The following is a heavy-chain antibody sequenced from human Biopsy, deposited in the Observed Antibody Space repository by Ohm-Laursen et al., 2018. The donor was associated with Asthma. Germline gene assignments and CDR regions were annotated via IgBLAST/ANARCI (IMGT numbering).Heavy chain of an antibody. CDR3: ARCQVGYSSGWSLLLKKIYYSGMDV. CDR2: IITVFGTT. D-gene: IGHD6-19*01. J-gene: IGHJ6*02. Sequence: GSSVKVSCNAPGGTFSNFAISWVRQAPGQGLEWLGGIITVFGTTNYAQKFQGRVTITADESTSTAYMEVTSLRSEDTAIYYCARCQVGYSSGWSLLLKKIYYSGMDVWGQGTAVTVSS. V-gene: IGHV1-69*01. CDR1: GGTFSNFA.